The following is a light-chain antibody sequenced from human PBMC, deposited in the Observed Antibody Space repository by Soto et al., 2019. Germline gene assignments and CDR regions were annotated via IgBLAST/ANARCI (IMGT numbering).Light chain of an antibody. Sequence: QSALTQPASVSGSPGQSITISCTGTSSDVGSYNLVSWYQHHPGKAPKLMIFEGSKRPSGVSNRFSASKSGTTASLTISGLQAEDEAHYYCCSYAGSTTFYVFGGWTKVTVL. J-gene: IGLJ1*01. CDR1: SSDVGSYNL. CDR3: CSYAGSTTFYV. V-gene: IGLV2-23*01. CDR2: EGS.